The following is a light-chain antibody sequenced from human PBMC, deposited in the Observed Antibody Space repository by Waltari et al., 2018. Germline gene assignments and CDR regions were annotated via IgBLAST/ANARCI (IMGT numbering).Light chain of an antibody. V-gene: IGKV1-39*01. CDR1: QSISNY. CDR3: QQSYNAPYT. CDR2: VAS. J-gene: IGKJ2*01. Sequence: DIQMTQSPSSLPASVGDRVTITCRSSQSISNYFNWYQHKPGEAPKLLFYVASNLQRGVPSRFSGSGSETDFTLTISSLQLEDFATYYCQQSYNAPYTFGQGTNVEIK.